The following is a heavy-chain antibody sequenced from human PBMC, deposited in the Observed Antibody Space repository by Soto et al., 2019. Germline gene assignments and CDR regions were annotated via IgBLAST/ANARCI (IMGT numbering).Heavy chain of an antibody. Sequence: SETLSLTCAVYGGSFSGYYWTWIRQPPGTGLEWIGEINHSGSTYYNPSLKSRVTISVDTSKNQFSLKLSSVTAADTAVYYCARHGMDYYDSSGYYYSPYYFDYWGQGTRVTVSS. J-gene: IGHJ4*02. CDR1: GGSFSGYY. D-gene: IGHD3-22*01. CDR2: INHSGST. CDR3: ARHGMDYYDSSGYYYSPYYFDY. V-gene: IGHV4-34*01.